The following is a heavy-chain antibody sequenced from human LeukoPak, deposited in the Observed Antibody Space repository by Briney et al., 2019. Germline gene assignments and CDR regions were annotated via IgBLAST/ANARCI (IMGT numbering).Heavy chain of an antibody. CDR1: GFTFSGFA. Sequence: GGSLRLSCAASGFTFSGFAIYWVRQAPGKGLEWVAFISDDGITKYYTDSVKGRITVSRDNSQRTVYLQVNSLRDEDTAVYYCARDPGHPNRGGYFSMDVWGRGTTVTVSS. D-gene: IGHD2-15*01. CDR2: ISDDGITK. CDR3: ARDPGHPNRGGYFSMDV. J-gene: IGHJ6*02. V-gene: IGHV3-30*04.